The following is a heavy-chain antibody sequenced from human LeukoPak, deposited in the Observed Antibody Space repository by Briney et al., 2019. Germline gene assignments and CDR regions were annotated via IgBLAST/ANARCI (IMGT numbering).Heavy chain of an antibody. CDR2: ISGSGGST. D-gene: IGHD2-8*01. J-gene: IGHJ6*02. V-gene: IGHV3-23*01. CDR1: GFTFSSYA. CDR3: AKDNGYYGMDV. Sequence: PGGSMRLSCAASGFTFSSYAINWVRQAPGGGLEWVSAISGSGGSTYYADSVKGRFTISRDNSKNTLYLQMNSLRAEDTAVYYCAKDNGYYGMDVWGQGTTVTVSS.